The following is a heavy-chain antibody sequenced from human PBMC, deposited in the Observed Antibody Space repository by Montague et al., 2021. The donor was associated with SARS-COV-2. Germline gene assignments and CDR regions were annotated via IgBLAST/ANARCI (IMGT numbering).Heavy chain of an antibody. J-gene: IGHJ4*02. CDR1: GFPFSSYA. V-gene: IGHV3-23*01. D-gene: IGHD6-13*01. CDR3: ASHPGYSSSW. Sequence: SLRLSCAASGFPFSSYAISRVRQAPGKGLEWVSGISDSGVYTYYADSVKGRFTISRDNSKNTLYLQMNSLRAEDTAVYYCASHPGYSSSWWGQGTLVIVSS. CDR2: ISDSGVYT.